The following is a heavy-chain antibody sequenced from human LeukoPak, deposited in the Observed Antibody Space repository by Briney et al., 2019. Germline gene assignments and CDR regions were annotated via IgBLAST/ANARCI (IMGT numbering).Heavy chain of an antibody. CDR2: IGYDGTNE. J-gene: IGHJ4*02. D-gene: IGHD5-18*01. V-gene: IGHV3-33*01. Sequence: GRSLRLSCAASGFTFSSYGMHWVRQAPGKGLEWVALIGYDGTNEYYADSVKGRFTISRDNSKNTLYLQMNSLRAEDTALYYCARDRAMVVGSSWYYDYWGQGTLVTVSS. CDR1: GFTFSSYG. CDR3: ARDRAMVVGSSWYYDY.